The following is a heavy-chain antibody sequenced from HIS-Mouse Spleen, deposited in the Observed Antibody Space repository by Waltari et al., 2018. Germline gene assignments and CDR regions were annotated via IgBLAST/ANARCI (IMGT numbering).Heavy chain of an antibody. CDR3: ASVSDLGGTRAFDI. J-gene: IGHJ3*02. CDR1: GGSISSSSYY. CDR2: IYYSGST. V-gene: IGHV4-39*07. D-gene: IGHD1-7*01. Sequence: QLQLQESSPGLVKPSETLSLTCTVSGGSISSSSYYWGWIRQPPGKGLEWIGSIYYSGSTYYNQSLKSRVTISVDTSKNQFSLKLSSVTAADTAVYYCASVSDLGGTRAFDIWGQGTMVTVSS.